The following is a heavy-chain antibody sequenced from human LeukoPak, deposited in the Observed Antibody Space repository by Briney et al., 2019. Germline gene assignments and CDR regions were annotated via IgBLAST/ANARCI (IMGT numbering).Heavy chain of an antibody. D-gene: IGHD1-26*01. CDR1: GYFISSGYY. CDR3: ARDPKWGDAFDI. V-gene: IGHV4-38-2*02. Sequence: SETLSLTCGVSGYFISSGYYWGGIRQPPGKGLEWIGSIYHSGSTYYNPSLKSRVTISVDTSKNQFSLKLSSVTAADTAVFYCARDPKWGDAFDIWGQGTLVTVSS. J-gene: IGHJ3*02. CDR2: IYHSGST.